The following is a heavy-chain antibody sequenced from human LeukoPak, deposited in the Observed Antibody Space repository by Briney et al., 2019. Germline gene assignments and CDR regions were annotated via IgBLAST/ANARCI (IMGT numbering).Heavy chain of an antibody. CDR3: AREGRYYDILTGYYPNYYYGMDV. CDR1: GYTFTGYY. CDR2: IIPILGIA. V-gene: IGHV1-69*04. J-gene: IGHJ6*02. D-gene: IGHD3-9*01. Sequence: SVKVSCKASGYTFTGYYMHWVRQAPGQGLEWMGRIIPILGIANYAQKFQGRVTITADKSTSTAYMELSSLRSEDTAVYYCAREGRYYDILTGYYPNYYYGMDVWGQGTTVTVSS.